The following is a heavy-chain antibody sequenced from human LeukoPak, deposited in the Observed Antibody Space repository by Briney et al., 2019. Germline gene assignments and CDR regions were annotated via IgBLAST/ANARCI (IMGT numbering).Heavy chain of an antibody. D-gene: IGHD3-10*01. CDR1: GFTFSDYY. Sequence: GGSLRLSCAASGFTFSDYYMRWIRQAPGKGLEWVSSISSSSSYIYHADSVKGRFTICRDNTRNSLYLQMNSLRADDTAVYYCARDLYFGSGTYYHSLDYWGQGTLVTVSS. J-gene: IGHJ4*02. CDR2: ISSSSSYI. V-gene: IGHV3-11*06. CDR3: ARDLYFGSGTYYHSLDY.